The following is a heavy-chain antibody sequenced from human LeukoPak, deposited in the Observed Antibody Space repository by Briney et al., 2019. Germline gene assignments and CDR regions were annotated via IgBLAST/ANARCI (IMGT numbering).Heavy chain of an antibody. J-gene: IGHJ6*02. D-gene: IGHD1-26*01. Sequence: GGSLRLSCAASGFTFSSYSMNWVRQAPGKGLEWVSSISSSSSYIYYADSVKGRFTISRDNAKNSLYLQMNSLRAEDTAVYYCAKETDSGSYWGYYYYGMDVWGQGTTVTVSS. V-gene: IGHV3-21*01. CDR2: ISSSSSYI. CDR1: GFTFSSYS. CDR3: AKETDSGSYWGYYYYGMDV.